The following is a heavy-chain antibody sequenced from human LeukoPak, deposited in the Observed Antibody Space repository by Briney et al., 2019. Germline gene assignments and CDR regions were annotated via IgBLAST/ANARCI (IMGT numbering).Heavy chain of an antibody. CDR3: ARDRKTGSYYPDY. CDR1: GFTLSNHG. J-gene: IGHJ4*02. CDR2: IWYDGSTK. V-gene: IGHV3-33*01. D-gene: IGHD3-10*01. Sequence: PGGSLRLSCAASGFTLSNHGMHWVRRTPGKGLEWLAVIWYDGSTKYYADSVKGRFTISRDNSGNTVFLHMNSLRAEDTAFYFCARDRKTGSYYPDYWGRGSLVTVSS.